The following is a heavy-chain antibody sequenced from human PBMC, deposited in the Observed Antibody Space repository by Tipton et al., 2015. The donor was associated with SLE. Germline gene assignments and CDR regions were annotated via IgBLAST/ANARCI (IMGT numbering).Heavy chain of an antibody. Sequence: SGFTFSSYGMHWVRQAPGKGLGWVAVIWYDGSNKYYADSVKGRFTISRDNSKNTLYLQMNSLRAEDTAVYYCARDRELWSLGAFDIWGQGTLVTVSS. J-gene: IGHJ4*02. CDR2: IWYDGSNK. CDR1: GFTFSSYG. V-gene: IGHV3-33*01. D-gene: IGHD5-18*01. CDR3: ARDRELWSLGAFDI.